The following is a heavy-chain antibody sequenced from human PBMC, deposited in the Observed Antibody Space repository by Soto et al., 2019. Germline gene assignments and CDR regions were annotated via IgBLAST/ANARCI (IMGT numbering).Heavy chain of an antibody. CDR2: ISANNGNT. V-gene: IGHV1-18*01. CDR1: GYTFTSYG. J-gene: IGHJ4*02. Sequence: QVQLVQSGAEVKKPGASVKVFCKASGYTFTSYGISWVRQAPGQGLEWMGWISANNGNTNYAQKIQGRVTMTTDTSTSTAYMELRSLRSDDTAVYYCARDGRYSGSYGGYYFDYWGQGTLVTVSS. D-gene: IGHD1-26*01. CDR3: ARDGRYSGSYGGYYFDY.